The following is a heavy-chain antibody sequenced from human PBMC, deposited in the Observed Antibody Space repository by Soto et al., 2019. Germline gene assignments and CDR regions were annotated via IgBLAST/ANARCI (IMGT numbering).Heavy chain of an antibody. V-gene: IGHV1-18*01. D-gene: IGHD3-22*01. CDR3: ARDTMSRSYYYYCMDV. Sequence: VASVKVSCKASGYTFSTYGISWVRLAPGHGLEWMGWVSGYNGNTYYPQNFQGRVTMTPDTSTSAAYMELRSLRSDDTAVYYCARDTMSRSYYYYCMDVWGQGTTVTVSS. CDR1: GYTFSTYG. CDR2: VSGYNGNT. J-gene: IGHJ6*02.